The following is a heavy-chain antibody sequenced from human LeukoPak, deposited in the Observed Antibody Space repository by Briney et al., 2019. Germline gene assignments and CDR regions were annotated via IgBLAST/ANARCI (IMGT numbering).Heavy chain of an antibody. CDR1: GYTFTSYG. V-gene: IGHV1-18*01. CDR3: ARLLDTAMVTSYWFDP. CDR2: ISAYNGNT. D-gene: IGHD5-18*01. Sequence: ASVKVSCKASGYTFTSYGISWVRQAPGQGLEWMGWISAYNGNTNYAQKLQGRATMTTDTSTSTAYMELRSLRSDDTAVYYCARLLDTAMVTSYWFDPWGQGTLVTVSS. J-gene: IGHJ5*02.